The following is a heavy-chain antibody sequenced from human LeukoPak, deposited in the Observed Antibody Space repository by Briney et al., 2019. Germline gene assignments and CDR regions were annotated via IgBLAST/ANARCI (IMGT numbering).Heavy chain of an antibody. CDR1: GVSISGSIYY. CDR2: MHYSGST. D-gene: IGHD1-1*01. V-gene: IGHV4-39*01. CDR3: ATYKRGIPHEY. Sequence: KPSETLSLTCTVSGVSISGSIYYWGWIRPPPGKGLEWIATMHYSGSTYYNPSLKSRVTISVDTSKNQVSLKLTSVIAGDTAVYYCATYKRGIPHEYWGQGTLVTVSS. J-gene: IGHJ4*02.